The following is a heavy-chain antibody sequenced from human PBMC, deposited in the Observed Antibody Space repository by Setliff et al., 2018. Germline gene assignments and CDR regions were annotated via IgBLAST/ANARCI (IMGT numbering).Heavy chain of an antibody. D-gene: IGHD3-10*01. CDR1: GGSISSSSYY. J-gene: IGHJ6*02. CDR3: ARVPSYGSGSFYYYYYGMDV. V-gene: IGHV4-39*07. CDR2: IYYSGST. Sequence: SETLSLTCTVSGGSISSSSYYWGWIRQPPGKGLEWIGSIYYSGSTYYNPSLKSRVAISVDTSKNQFSLKLSSVTAADTAVYYCARVPSYGSGSFYYYYYGMDVWGQGTTVTVSS.